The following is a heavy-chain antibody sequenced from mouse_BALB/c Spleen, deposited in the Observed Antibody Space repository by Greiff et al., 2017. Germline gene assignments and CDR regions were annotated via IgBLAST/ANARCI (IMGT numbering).Heavy chain of an antibody. V-gene: IGHV3-6*02. CDR2: ISYDGSN. D-gene: IGHD2-4*01. Sequence: EVKLQESGPRLVKPSQSLSLTCSVTGYSITSGYYWNWIRQFPGNKLEWMGYISYDGSNNYNPSLKNRISITRDTSKNQFFLKLNSVTTEDTATYYCARDPSMITGYAMDCWGQGTSVTVSS. CDR1: GYSITSGYY. CDR3: ARDPSMITGYAMDC. J-gene: IGHJ4*01.